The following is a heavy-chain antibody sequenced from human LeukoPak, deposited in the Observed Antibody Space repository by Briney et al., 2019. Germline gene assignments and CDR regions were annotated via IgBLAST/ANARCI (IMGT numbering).Heavy chain of an antibody. V-gene: IGHV3-53*05. D-gene: IGHD2-15*01. CDR1: GFTVSSNY. CDR2: IYSGGST. Sequence: GGSLRLSCAASGFTVSSNYMSWVRQAPGKGLEWVSVIYSGGSTYYADSVKGRFTISRDNSKNTLYLQMNSLRAEDTAVYYCARDLTFARGSWFDPWGQGTLVTVSS. CDR3: ARDLTFARGSWFDP. J-gene: IGHJ5*02.